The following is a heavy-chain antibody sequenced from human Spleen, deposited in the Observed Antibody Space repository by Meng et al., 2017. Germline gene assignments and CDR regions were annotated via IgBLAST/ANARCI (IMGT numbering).Heavy chain of an antibody. CDR2: IDPNNDHT. D-gene: IGHD6-13*01. Sequence: QVQAVQSGAEVKNPGASVKVSCKPSGYTFTAYWLHWVRQAPGQGLEWMGRIDPNNDHTQYAQNFQGRVTMTSDTSISTVYMELNGLRSDDTAVYYCARDEDISAAGKLFGDYWGQGTLVTVSS. CDR3: ARDEDISAAGKLFGDY. V-gene: IGHV1-2*06. CDR1: GYTFTAYW. J-gene: IGHJ4*02.